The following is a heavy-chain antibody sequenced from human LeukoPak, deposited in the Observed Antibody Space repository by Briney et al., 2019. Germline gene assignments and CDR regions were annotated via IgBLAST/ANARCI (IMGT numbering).Heavy chain of an antibody. CDR3: ARDRQGRNDY. Sequence: SETLSLTCTVSGGSISSGSYYWSWIRQPAGKGLEWIGRIYTSGSTNYNPSLKSRVTISVDTSKNQFSLKLSSVTAADTAVYYCARDRQGRNDYWGQGTLVTVSS. J-gene: IGHJ4*02. CDR2: IYTSGST. CDR1: GGSISSGSYY. V-gene: IGHV4-61*02.